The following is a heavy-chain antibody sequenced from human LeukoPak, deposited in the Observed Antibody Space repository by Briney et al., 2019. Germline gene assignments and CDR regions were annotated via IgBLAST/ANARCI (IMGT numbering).Heavy chain of an antibody. CDR2: ISYDGSNK. J-gene: IGHJ5*02. CDR3: ARGRTTYYYGSGSFYNPENNCFDP. Sequence: GRSLRLSCAASGFTFSSYAMHWVRQAPGKGLEWVAVISYDGSNKYYADSVKGRFTISRDNSKNTLYLQMNSLRAEDTAVYYCARGRTTYYYGSGSFYNPENNCFDPWGQGTLVTVSS. CDR1: GFTFSSYA. V-gene: IGHV3-30-3*01. D-gene: IGHD3-10*01.